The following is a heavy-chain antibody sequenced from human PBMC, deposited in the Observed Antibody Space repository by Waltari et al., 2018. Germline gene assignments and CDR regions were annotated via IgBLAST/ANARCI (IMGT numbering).Heavy chain of an antibody. Sequence: EVQLVESGGGLVQPGGSLRLSCAASGFTFSSYSMNWVRQAPGQGLEWVSYFSSSSSTIYYADSVKGRFTISRDNAKNALYLQMNSLGAEDTAVYYCARGWVDTAMADYWGQGTLVTVSS. CDR2: FSSSSSTI. V-gene: IGHV3-48*01. CDR3: ARGWVDTAMADY. J-gene: IGHJ4*02. D-gene: IGHD5-18*01. CDR1: GFTFSSYS.